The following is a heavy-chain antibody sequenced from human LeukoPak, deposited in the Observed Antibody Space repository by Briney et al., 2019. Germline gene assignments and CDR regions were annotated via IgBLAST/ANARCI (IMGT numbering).Heavy chain of an antibody. D-gene: IGHD3-10*01. J-gene: IGHJ4*02. CDR3: ARESASLRITMVRTSYFDY. CDR1: GGSISSGGYY. Sequence: SQTLSLTCTVSGGSISSGGYYWSWIRQHPGKGLEWIGNIYYSGSTYYNPSLKSRVTISVDTSKNQFSLKLSSVTAADTAVYYCARESASLRITMVRTSYFDYWGQGTLVTVSS. V-gene: IGHV4-31*03. CDR2: IYYSGST.